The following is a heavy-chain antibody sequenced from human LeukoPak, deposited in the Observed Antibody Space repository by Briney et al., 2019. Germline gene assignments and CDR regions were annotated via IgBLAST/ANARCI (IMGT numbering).Heavy chain of an antibody. V-gene: IGHV3-33*01. CDR1: GFAFNTYA. D-gene: IGHD3-10*01. J-gene: IGHJ4*02. Sequence: GGSLRLSCAASGFAFNTYAMHWVRQAPGQGLEWVALIWHDGSHKFYSNSVRGQFTISRDNSKNTVSLQMNNLRPEDTAVYYCASEIFGSGSYPDFWGQGTLVTVSS. CDR2: IWHDGSHK. CDR3: ASEIFGSGSYPDF.